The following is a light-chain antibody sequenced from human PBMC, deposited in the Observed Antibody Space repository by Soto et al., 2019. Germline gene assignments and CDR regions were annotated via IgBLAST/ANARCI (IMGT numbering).Light chain of an antibody. CDR1: QDVRNR. Sequence: AIQVTQAPTSLSASVGDRVTITCRTSQDVRNRLGWYQQKPGKAPKLLIYGASSLQGGVSSRFSGSGFGTDFTLTISSLQPEDSATYYCLQDYTYFWMFGQGTKVDNK. V-gene: IGKV1-6*01. CDR3: LQDYTYFWM. CDR2: GAS. J-gene: IGKJ1*01.